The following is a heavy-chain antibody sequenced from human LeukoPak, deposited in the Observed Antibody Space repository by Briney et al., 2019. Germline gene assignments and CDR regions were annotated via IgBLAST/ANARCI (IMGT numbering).Heavy chain of an antibody. Sequence: SETLSLTCTVSGGYISSYYWSWIRQPPGKGLEWIGYIYYSGSANYNPSLKSRVTISVDTSKNQFSLKLSSVTAADTAVYYCARVAEFSTRQPYYYYMDVWGKGTTVTVSS. V-gene: IGHV4-59*01. J-gene: IGHJ6*03. CDR2: IYYSGSA. CDR3: ARVAEFSTRQPYYYYMDV. D-gene: IGHD2-2*01. CDR1: GGYISSYY.